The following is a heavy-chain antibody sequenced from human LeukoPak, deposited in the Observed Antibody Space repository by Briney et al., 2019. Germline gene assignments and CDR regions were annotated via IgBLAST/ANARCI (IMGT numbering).Heavy chain of an antibody. CDR2: TYYGGRT. CDR3: SKNGHLFRVTEH. V-gene: IGHV4-39*01. J-gene: IGHJ4*01. CDR1: GGSVSSSDYY. D-gene: IGHD3-3*02. Sequence: SETLSLTCTVSGGSVSSSDYYWGWIRQSPGKGLEWIGGTYYGGRTFYNPSLKSRVTLSVDTSKNQFSLNLASVTAADTAVYYCSKNGHLFRVTEHRGQGTLVTVSS.